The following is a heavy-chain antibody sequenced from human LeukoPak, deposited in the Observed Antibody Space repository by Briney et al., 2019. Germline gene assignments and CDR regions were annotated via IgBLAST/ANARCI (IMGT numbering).Heavy chain of an antibody. CDR2: IYTSGST. D-gene: IGHD2-2*02. Sequence: PSQTLSLTCTVSGGSISSGSYYWSWIRQPAGKGLEWIGRIYTSGSTNYNPSLKSRVTISVDTSKNQFSLKLSSVTAADTAVYYCASTKGYCSSTSCYNRVGWFDPWGQGTLVTVSS. CDR3: ASTKGYCSSTSCYNRVGWFDP. J-gene: IGHJ5*02. CDR1: GGSISSGSYY. V-gene: IGHV4-61*02.